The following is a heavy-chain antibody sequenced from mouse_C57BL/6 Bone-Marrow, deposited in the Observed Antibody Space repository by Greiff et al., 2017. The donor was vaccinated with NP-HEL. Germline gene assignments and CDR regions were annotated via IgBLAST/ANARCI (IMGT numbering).Heavy chain of an antibody. CDR2: ISSGGSYT. CDR1: GFTFSSYG. V-gene: IGHV5-6*01. Sequence: DVQLQESGGDLVKPGGSLKLSCAASGFTFSSYGMSWVRQTPDKRLEWVATISSGGSYTYYPDSVKGRFTISRDNAKNTLYLQMSSLKSEDTAMYYCARKHYSNGDAMDYWGQGTSVTVSS. J-gene: IGHJ4*01. D-gene: IGHD2-5*01. CDR3: ARKHYSNGDAMDY.